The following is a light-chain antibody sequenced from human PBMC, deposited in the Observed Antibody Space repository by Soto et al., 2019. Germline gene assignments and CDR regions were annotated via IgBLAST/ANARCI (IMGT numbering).Light chain of an antibody. J-gene: IGLJ1*01. CDR2: AES. Sequence: SYELTQPPSVSVAPGQTARITCGGINMGSKSVHWYQQKPGQAPVLVVYAESDRPSGIPERFSGSNSGNTATLTISRVEAGDEADYYCQVWDSSSDHPRVFGTGTKLTVL. CDR3: QVWDSSSDHPRV. CDR1: NMGSKS. V-gene: IGLV3-21*02.